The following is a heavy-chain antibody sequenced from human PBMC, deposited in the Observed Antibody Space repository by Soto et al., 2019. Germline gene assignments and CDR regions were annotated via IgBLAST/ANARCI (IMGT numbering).Heavy chain of an antibody. Sequence: ASVKVSCKASGYTFTSYYMHWVRQAPGQGLEWMGIINPSGGSTSYAQKFQGRVTMTRDTSTSTVYMELSSLRPEDTAVYYCAKDPIYYDFWLTYVDRSPGSADLFASRGQGTAVTVSS. CDR2: INPSGGST. V-gene: IGHV1-46*01. CDR3: AKDPIYYDFWLTYVDRSPGSADLFAS. CDR1: GYTFTSYY. D-gene: IGHD3-3*01. J-gene: IGHJ5*01.